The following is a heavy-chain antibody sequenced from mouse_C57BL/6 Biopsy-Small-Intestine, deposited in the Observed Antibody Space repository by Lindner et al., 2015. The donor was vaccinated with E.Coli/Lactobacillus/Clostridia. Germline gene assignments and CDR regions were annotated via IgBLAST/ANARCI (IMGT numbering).Heavy chain of an antibody. V-gene: IGHV1-83*01. CDR2: DAEDGETI. CDR1: HTLTEVSM. CDR3: IIRISIFGVRFDP. Sequence: SVKVSCKVSGHTLTEVSMHWVRQAPGEGLEWMGGFDAEDGETIYAQRFQGRVTMTEDTSTNTAYMELSSLRSDDTAVYYCAIIRISIFGVRFDPWGQGTLVTVSS. J-gene: IGHJ4*01.